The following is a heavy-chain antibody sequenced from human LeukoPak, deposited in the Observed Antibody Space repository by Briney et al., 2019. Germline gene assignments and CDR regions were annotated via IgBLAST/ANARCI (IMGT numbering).Heavy chain of an antibody. V-gene: IGHV3-23*01. Sequence: GGSLRLSCAASGFTFSSYGMSWVRQAPGKGLEWVSAISGSGIITYYADSVKGRFTISRDNAKNSLYLQMNSLRPEDTAVYYCAKDPSSWYYYYYMDVWGKGTTVTVSS. J-gene: IGHJ6*03. CDR1: GFTFSSYG. CDR2: ISGSGIIT. D-gene: IGHD3-10*01. CDR3: AKDPSSWYYYYYMDV.